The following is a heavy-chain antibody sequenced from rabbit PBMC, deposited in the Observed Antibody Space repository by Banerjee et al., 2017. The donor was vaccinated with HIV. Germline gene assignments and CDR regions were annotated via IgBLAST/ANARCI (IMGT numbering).Heavy chain of an antibody. D-gene: IGHD1-1*01. CDR3: ASATSSISGGYDL. CDR2: IYTSSGST. V-gene: IGHV1S40*01. CDR1: GFSFSSSYY. Sequence: QSLEESGGDLVKPGASLTLTCTASGFSFSSSYYMCWVRQAPGKGLEWIACIYTSSGSTWYASWVNGRFTISKTSSTTVTLQMTSLTAADTATYFCASATSSISGGYDLWGQGTLVTVS. J-gene: IGHJ4*01.